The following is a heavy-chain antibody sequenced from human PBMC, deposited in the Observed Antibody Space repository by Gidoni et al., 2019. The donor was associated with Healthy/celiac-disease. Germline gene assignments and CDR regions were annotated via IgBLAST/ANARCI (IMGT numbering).Heavy chain of an antibody. CDR1: GGSISSGGYY. D-gene: IGHD3-16*01. CDR3: ARDVGLRPGARFDY. Sequence: VSGGSISSGGYYWSWIRQHPGKGLEWIGYIYYSGSTYYNPSLKRRVTISVDTSKNQFSLKLSSVTAADTAVYYCARDVGLRPGARFDYWGQGTLVTVSS. CDR2: IYYSGST. V-gene: IGHV4-31*02. J-gene: IGHJ4*02.